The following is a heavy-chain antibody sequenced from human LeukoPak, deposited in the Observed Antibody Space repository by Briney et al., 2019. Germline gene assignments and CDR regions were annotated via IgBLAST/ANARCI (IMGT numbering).Heavy chain of an antibody. Sequence: GASVKVSCKASGYTFTSYYMHWVRQAPGQGLEWMGWINPNSGGTNYAQKFQGRVTMTRDTSISTAYMELSRLRSDDTAVYYCAREQLWQLGVFDYWGQGTLVTVSS. D-gene: IGHD5-18*01. CDR3: AREQLWQLGVFDY. CDR1: GYTFTSYY. V-gene: IGHV1-2*02. CDR2: INPNSGGT. J-gene: IGHJ4*02.